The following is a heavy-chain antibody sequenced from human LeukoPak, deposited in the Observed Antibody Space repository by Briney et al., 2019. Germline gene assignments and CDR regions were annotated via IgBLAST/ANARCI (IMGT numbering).Heavy chain of an antibody. CDR1: GYTFTSYG. Sequence: ASVKVSCKASGYTFTSYGISWVRQAPGQGLEWMGWISAYNGNTNCAQKLQGRVTMTTDTSTSTAYMELRSLRSDDTAVYYCARGSFYSGYAPQEYWGQGTLVTVSS. D-gene: IGHD5-12*01. J-gene: IGHJ4*02. V-gene: IGHV1-18*01. CDR2: ISAYNGNT. CDR3: ARGSFYSGYAPQEY.